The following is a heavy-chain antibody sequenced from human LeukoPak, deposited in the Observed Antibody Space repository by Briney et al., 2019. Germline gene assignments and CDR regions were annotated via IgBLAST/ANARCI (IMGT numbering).Heavy chain of an antibody. Sequence: SETLSLTCTVSGGSISSYYWSWIRQTPGKGLEWIGYIYYSGGTNYNPSLKSRVTISVDTSKNQFSLKLSSVTAADTAVYYCARGHGWDLQREAFDIWGQGTMVTVSS. J-gene: IGHJ3*02. CDR2: IYYSGGT. CDR1: GGSISSYY. CDR3: ARGHGWDLQREAFDI. V-gene: IGHV4-59*01. D-gene: IGHD6-19*01.